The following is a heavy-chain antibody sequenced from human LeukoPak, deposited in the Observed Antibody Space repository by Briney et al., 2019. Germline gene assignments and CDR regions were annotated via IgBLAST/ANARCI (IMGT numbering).Heavy chain of an antibody. Sequence: SETLSLTCTVSGSSISSYYWSWIRQPPGKGLEWIGYIYYSGSTNYNPSLKSRVTISVDTSKNQFSLKLSSVTAADTAVYYCARGGWRELPVDYWGQGTLVTVSS. CDR1: GSSISSYY. CDR3: ARGGWRELPVDY. CDR2: IYYSGST. V-gene: IGHV4-59*01. D-gene: IGHD2-15*01. J-gene: IGHJ4*02.